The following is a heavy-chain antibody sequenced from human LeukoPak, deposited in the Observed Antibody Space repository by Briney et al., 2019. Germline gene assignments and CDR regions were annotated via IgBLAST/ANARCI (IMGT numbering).Heavy chain of an antibody. J-gene: IGHJ4*02. D-gene: IGHD6-19*01. CDR1: GFSFSTYW. V-gene: IGHV3-7*01. Sequence: GGSLRLSCAASGFSFSTYWMSWVRQAPGKGLEWVANIKQDGSEKYYVDSVKGRFTISRDNAKNPLYLQMNSLRAEDTAVYYCGRRPREIAVADYWGQGTLVTVSS. CDR2: IKQDGSEK. CDR3: GRRPREIAVADY.